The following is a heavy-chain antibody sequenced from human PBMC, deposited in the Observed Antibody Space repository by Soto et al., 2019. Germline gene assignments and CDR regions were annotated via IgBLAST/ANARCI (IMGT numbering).Heavy chain of an antibody. Sequence: SETLALSCTVSGRPITGHYWGWIRQPPGEALGYIGHIYYTGSTRYNHSLTSRVTISLDTSREQVSLKLTSVTAADTAVYYCARRGQCNSPRSFGFPSTSFEPWGQGTLVTDSS. D-gene: IGHD3-3*02. CDR1: GRPITGHY. CDR2: IYYTGST. CDR3: ARRGQCNSPRSFGFPSTSFEP. V-gene: IGHV4-59*11. J-gene: IGHJ5*02.